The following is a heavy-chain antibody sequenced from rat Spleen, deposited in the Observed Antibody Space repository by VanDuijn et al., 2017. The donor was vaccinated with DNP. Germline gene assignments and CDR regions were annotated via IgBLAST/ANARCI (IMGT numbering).Heavy chain of an antibody. CDR2: ISYDGSST. CDR1: GFTFSNYG. J-gene: IGHJ2*01. CDR3: ARRRYSSPYFNY. D-gene: IGHD1-2*01. Sequence: EVQLVESGGGLVQPGRSLKLSCAASGFTFSNYGMAWVRQAPTKGLEWVATISYDGSSTYYRDSVKGRFTISRDNATSTLYLQMDSLRSEDTATYYCARRRYSSPYFNYWGQGVMVTVSS. V-gene: IGHV5-29*01.